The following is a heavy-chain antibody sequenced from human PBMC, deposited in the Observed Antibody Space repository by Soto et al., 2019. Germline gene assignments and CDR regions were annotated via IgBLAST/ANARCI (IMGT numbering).Heavy chain of an antibody. CDR1: GGTFNSYI. V-gene: IGHV1-69*08. J-gene: IGHJ5*02. Sequence: QVQLVQSGAEVKKPGSSVKVSCKVSGGTFNSYIISWVRQAPGQGLEWMGRIIPMIETVNYAQKFQGRVTITADISTSTAYMELSSLRSEDTAVYYCARDHTESMVRGVIFWFDPWGQGTLVTVSS. CDR3: ARDHTESMVRGVIFWFDP. D-gene: IGHD3-10*01. CDR2: IIPMIETV.